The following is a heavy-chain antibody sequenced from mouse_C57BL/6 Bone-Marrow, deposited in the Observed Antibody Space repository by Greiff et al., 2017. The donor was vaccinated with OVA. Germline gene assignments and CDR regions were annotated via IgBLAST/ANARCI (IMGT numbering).Heavy chain of an antibody. CDR2: IYPRSGNT. CDR3: ARRSYYDYDEGAYFDY. Sequence: VKLQQSGAELARPGASVKLSCKASGYTFTSYGISWVKQRTGQGLEWIGEIYPRSGNTYYNEKFKGKATLTADKSSSTAYMELRSLTSEDSAVYFCARRSYYDYDEGAYFDYWGQGTTLTVSS. CDR1: GYTFTSYG. V-gene: IGHV1-81*01. D-gene: IGHD2-4*01. J-gene: IGHJ2*01.